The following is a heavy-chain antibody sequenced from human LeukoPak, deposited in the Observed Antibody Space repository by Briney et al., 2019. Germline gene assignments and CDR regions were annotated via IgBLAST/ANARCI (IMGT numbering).Heavy chain of an antibody. V-gene: IGHV3-9*03. CDR2: ISWNSGSI. CDR3: AKDFGSSWYRYYFDY. D-gene: IGHD6-13*01. Sequence: GRSLRLSCAASGFTFDDYAMHWVRQAPGKGLEWVSGISWNSGSIGYADSVKGRFTISRDNAKNSLYLQMNSLRAEDMALYYCAKDFGSSWYRYYFDYWGQGTLVTVSS. J-gene: IGHJ4*02. CDR1: GFTFDDYA.